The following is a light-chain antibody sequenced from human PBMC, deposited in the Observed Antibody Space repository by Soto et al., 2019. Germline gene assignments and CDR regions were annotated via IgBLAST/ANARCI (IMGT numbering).Light chain of an antibody. CDR3: TSYTNRNTRV. J-gene: IGLJ1*01. V-gene: IGLV2-14*01. CDR2: EVS. Sequence: QSALTQPASVSGSPGQSITISCTGTSSDVGGYNYVSWYQQHPGKAPKLMIYEVSNRPSGVSNRFSGSKSANTASLAISGLQAEDEADYYCTSYTNRNTRVFGTGTKLTVL. CDR1: SSDVGGYNY.